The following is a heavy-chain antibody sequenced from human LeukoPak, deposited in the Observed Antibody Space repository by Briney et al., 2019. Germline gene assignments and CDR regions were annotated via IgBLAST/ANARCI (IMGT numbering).Heavy chain of an antibody. CDR2: LTGRGGSA. CDR3: AKRGNTISFFDP. Sequence: PGGSLRLSCGASGFTFSNYAMYWVRQAPGKGREWVSGLTGRGGSAYYADSVKGRFTISRDSSKNTLYLEMNSLRADDTAVYYCAKRGNTISFFDPWGQGTLVTVSS. D-gene: IGHD5-24*01. CDR1: GFTFSNYA. J-gene: IGHJ5*02. V-gene: IGHV3-23*01.